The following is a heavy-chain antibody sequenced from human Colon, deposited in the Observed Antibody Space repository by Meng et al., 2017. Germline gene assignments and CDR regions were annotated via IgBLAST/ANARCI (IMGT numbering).Heavy chain of an antibody. D-gene: IGHD5-24*01. Sequence: SETLSLTCTVSGGSLNTYYWSWVRQPADKGLEWIGRISTSGSTTYTPSLGSRVTMSVDTSKNILSLKLNSVTAADTAVYYCARASPITGRAFDVWGQGTMVTVSS. CDR3: ARASPITGRAFDV. V-gene: IGHV4-4*07. J-gene: IGHJ3*01. CDR2: ISTSGST. CDR1: GGSLNTYY.